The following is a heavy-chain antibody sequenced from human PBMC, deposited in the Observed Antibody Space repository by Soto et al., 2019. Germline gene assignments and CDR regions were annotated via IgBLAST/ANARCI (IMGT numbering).Heavy chain of an antibody. CDR2: ISAYNGNT. V-gene: IGHV1-18*01. CDR3: AVLGLGGANVNFDY. D-gene: IGHD2-15*01. Sequence: ASGKGSCKGSGYTFTSYGISWGRQAPGQGLEWMGWISAYNGNTNYAQKLQGRVTMTTDTSTSTAYMELRSLRSDDTAVYYCAVLGLGGANVNFDYWGQGTLVTVSS. J-gene: IGHJ4*02. CDR1: GYTFTSYG.